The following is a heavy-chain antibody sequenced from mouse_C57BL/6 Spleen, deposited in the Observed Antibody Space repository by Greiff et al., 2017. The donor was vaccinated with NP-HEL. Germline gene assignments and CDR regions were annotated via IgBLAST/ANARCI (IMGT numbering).Heavy chain of an antibody. J-gene: IGHJ4*01. Sequence: QVQLQQPGAELLKPGASVKMSCKASGYTFTRYWITWVKQRPGPGLEWVGDIFPGSGSTNYNEKFKSKATLTVDTSSSTAYMQLSSLTSEDSAVYYCARWWLLLDGNYAMDYWGQGTSVTVSS. CDR3: ARWWLLLDGNYAMDY. CDR2: IFPGSGST. CDR1: GYTFTRYW. V-gene: IGHV1-55*01. D-gene: IGHD2-3*01.